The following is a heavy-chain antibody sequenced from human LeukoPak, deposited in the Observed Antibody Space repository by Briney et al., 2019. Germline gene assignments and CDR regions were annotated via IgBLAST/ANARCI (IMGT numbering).Heavy chain of an antibody. CDR2: ISVRDGGT. V-gene: IGHV1-18*01. CDR1: GYESTGYTFPKYG. CDR3: ARLKFGVNSSDK. D-gene: IGHD4-23*01. Sequence: ASVKVSCKVSGYESTGYTFPKYGINWIRQAPGQGLEWMGWISVRDGGTNYAQNIQDRVTMTTDTPTRTFYMEVRSLRSDDTAVYYCARLKFGVNSSDKWGQGTLVTVSS. J-gene: IGHJ4*02.